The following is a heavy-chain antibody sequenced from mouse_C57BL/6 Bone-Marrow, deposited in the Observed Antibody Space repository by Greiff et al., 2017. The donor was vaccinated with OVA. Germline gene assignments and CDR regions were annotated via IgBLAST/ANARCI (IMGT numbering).Heavy chain of an antibody. CDR1: GYAFSSSW. CDR3: ARWELRPYYFDY. J-gene: IGHJ2*01. Sequence: VQLQQSGPELVKPGASVKISCKASGYAFSSSWMNWVKQRPGKGLEWIGRIYPGDGDTNYNVKFKGKATLTADKSSSTAYMQLSSLTSEDSAVYFCARWELRPYYFDYWGQGTTLTVSS. D-gene: IGHD3-2*02. V-gene: IGHV1-82*01. CDR2: IYPGDGDT.